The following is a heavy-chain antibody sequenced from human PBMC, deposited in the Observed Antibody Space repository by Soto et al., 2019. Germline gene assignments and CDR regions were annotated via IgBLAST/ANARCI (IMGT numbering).Heavy chain of an antibody. CDR3: PKDHYHSSGYYHDY. J-gene: IGHJ4*02. CDR2: ISGSVGRT. V-gene: IGHV3-23*01. Sequence: GGSLRLSCAASGFTFSSYAMSWVRQAPGKGLEWVSAISGSVGRTYYADSVKGRFTISRDNSKNTLYLQMNSLRAEDTAVFYCPKDHYHSSGYYHDYWGQGTPVTVSS. D-gene: IGHD3-22*01. CDR1: GFTFSSYA.